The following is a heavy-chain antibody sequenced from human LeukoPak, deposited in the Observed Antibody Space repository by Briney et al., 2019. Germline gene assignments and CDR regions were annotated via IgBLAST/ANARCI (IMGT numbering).Heavy chain of an antibody. CDR2: INTNNGNP. CDR3: AREYCSSTSCYELV. Sequence: ASVKVSCKASGYTFTSYAMNWVRQAPGQGLEWMGWINTNNGNPTYAQGFTGRFVFSLDTSASTAYLQISSLKAEDTAVYYCAREYCSSTSCYELVWGQGTLVTVSS. V-gene: IGHV7-4-1*02. CDR1: GYTFTSYA. D-gene: IGHD2-2*01. J-gene: IGHJ4*02.